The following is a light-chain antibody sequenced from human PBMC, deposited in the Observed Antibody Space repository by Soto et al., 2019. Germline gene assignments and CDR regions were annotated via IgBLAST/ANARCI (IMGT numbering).Light chain of an antibody. CDR1: SSNIGAGYD. CDR3: QSYDSSLSGSRV. J-gene: IGLJ1*01. V-gene: IGLV1-40*01. CDR2: HNS. Sequence: QSALTQPPSVSGAPGQRVTISCTGSSSNIGAGYDVHWYQQLPGTAPKLLIYHNSNRPSGVPDRLSGSKSGTSASLAITGLQAEDEADYYCQSYDSSLSGSRVFGTGTKLTVL.